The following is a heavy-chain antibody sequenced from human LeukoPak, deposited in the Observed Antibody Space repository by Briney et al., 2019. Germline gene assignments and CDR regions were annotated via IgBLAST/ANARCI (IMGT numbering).Heavy chain of an antibody. D-gene: IGHD5-12*01. CDR3: ARVSTSRVAGYDPQWYFDL. CDR1: GYTFINYG. J-gene: IGHJ2*01. V-gene: IGHV1-18*04. Sequence: ASVKVSCKASGYTFINYGFSWVRQAPGQGLEWMGWISAYNGNTNYLQKFQGRVTMTTDTSTNTVYMELRGLRSDDTAVYYCARVSTSRVAGYDPQWYFDLWGRGTPVTVSP. CDR2: ISAYNGNT.